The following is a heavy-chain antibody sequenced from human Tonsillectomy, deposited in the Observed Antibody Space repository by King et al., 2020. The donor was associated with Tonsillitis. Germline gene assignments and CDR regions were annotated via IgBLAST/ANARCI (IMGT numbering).Heavy chain of an antibody. V-gene: IGHV4-59*01. Sequence: VQLQESGPGLVKPSETLSLTCTVSGGSISSYYWSWIRQPPGKGLEWIGYIYYSGSTNYNPSLKSRVTISVDTSKNQFSLKLSSVTAADTAVYYCARDRGGYGDSYYYYYYCMDVWGQGTTVTVSS. CDR2: IYYSGST. D-gene: IGHD4-17*01. J-gene: IGHJ6*02. CDR1: GGSISSYY. CDR3: ARDRGGYGDSYYYYYYCMDV.